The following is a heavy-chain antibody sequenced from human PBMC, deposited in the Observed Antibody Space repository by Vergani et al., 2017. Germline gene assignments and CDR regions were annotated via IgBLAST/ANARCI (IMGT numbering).Heavy chain of an antibody. V-gene: IGHV4-59*01. CDR2: IYYSGST. Sequence: QVQLQESGPGLVKPSETLSLTCTVSGRSISSYYWSWIRQPPGKGLEWIGYIYYSGSTNYNPSLKSRVTISVDTSQNQFSLKLSSVTAADTAVYYCARNPYCGGDCYSDAFDIWGQGTMVTVSS. J-gene: IGHJ3*02. CDR3: ARNPYCGGDCYSDAFDI. D-gene: IGHD2-21*02. CDR1: GRSISSYY.